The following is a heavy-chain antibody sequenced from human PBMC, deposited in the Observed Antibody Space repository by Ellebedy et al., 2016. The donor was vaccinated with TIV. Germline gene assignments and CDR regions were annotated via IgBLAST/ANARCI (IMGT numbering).Heavy chain of an antibody. J-gene: IGHJ4*02. Sequence: GESLKISCVASGFTFSIYALHWVRQAPGKGLEWVAVISYDGSNNYYAASVKGRFTISRDNSKGTLYLQMNSLRAEDTAVYYCARDIKGGYNSGWWAIDYWGQGTLVTVSS. V-gene: IGHV3-30-3*01. CDR2: ISYDGSNN. CDR1: GFTFSIYA. CDR3: ARDIKGGYNSGWWAIDY. D-gene: IGHD6-19*01.